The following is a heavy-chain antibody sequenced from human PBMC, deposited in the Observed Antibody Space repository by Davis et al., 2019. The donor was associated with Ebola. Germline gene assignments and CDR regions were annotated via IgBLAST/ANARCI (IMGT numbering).Heavy chain of an antibody. J-gene: IGHJ4*02. V-gene: IGHV3-7*03. D-gene: IGHD3-9*01. CDR1: GFTFSTYY. CDR3: AKVLTLNFDY. Sequence: GGSLRLSCAASGFTFSTYYITWVRQAPGKGLEWVATIPHVGSEKYYVDSVYGRFTSSRDNGKNSVYLQMNSLRAEDTAVYYCAKVLTLNFDYWGQGTLVTVSS. CDR2: IPHVGSEK.